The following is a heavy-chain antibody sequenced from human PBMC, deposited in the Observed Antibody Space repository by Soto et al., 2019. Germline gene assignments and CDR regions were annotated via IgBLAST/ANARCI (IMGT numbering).Heavy chain of an antibody. CDR1: GDSISTSSTYY. D-gene: IGHD3-10*01. J-gene: IGHJ4*02. CDR3: ARLYGLGRDY. V-gene: IGHV4-39*01. Sequence: QLQLQESGPGLVKPSETLSLTCTVSGDSISTSSTYYWGWIRQTPWKGLEWMGSIYYTGTTYYSPSLESRITISVDTSKNQFFLKLRSVTAADTAVYYCARLYGLGRDYWGQGTRVIVSS. CDR2: IYYTGTT.